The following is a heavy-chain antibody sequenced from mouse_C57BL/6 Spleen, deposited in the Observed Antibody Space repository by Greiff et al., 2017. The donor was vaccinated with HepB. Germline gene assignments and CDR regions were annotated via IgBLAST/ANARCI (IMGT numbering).Heavy chain of an antibody. Sequence: QVQLQQSGAELVRPGTSVKVSCKASGYAFTNYLIEWVKQRPGQGLEWIGVINPGSGGTNYNEKFKGKATLTADKSSSTAYMQLCSLTSEDSAVYFCANSYYEYDEGYYNAVDYWGQGTSVTVSS. CDR3: ANSYYEYDEGYYNAVDY. CDR2: INPGSGGT. V-gene: IGHV1-54*01. CDR1: GYAFTNYL. J-gene: IGHJ4*01. D-gene: IGHD2-4*01.